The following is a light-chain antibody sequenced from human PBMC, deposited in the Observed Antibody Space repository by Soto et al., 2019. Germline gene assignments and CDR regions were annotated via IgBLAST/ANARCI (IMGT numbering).Light chain of an antibody. J-gene: IGKJ1*01. CDR2: DAS. V-gene: IGKV3-11*01. Sequence: EIVLTQSPATLSLSPGERATLSCRASQSVSSYLACYQQKPGQAPRLLIYDASNRATCIPARFSGSGSGTDFTLTISRLEPEDFAVYYCQQYGSSGTFGQGTKVDIK. CDR3: QQYGSSGT. CDR1: QSVSSY.